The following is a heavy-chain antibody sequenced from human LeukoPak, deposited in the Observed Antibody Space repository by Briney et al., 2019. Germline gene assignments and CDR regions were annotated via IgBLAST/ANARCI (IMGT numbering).Heavy chain of an antibody. J-gene: IGHJ4*02. CDR3: ARMGPQYDIVATDYAFEWEPLEDY. V-gene: IGHV4-34*01. CDR1: GGSFSGYY. Sequence: PSETLSLTCAVYGGSFSGYYWSWIRQPPGKGLEWIGEINHSGSTNYNPSLKSRVTISVDTSKNQFSLKLSSVTAADTAVYYCARMGPQYDIVATDYAFEWEPLEDYWGQGTLVTVSS. CDR2: INHSGST. D-gene: IGHD5-12*01.